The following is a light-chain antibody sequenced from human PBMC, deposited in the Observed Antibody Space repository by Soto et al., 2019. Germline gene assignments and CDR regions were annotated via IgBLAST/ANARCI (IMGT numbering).Light chain of an antibody. V-gene: IGKV1-8*01. CDR3: QQYYSYPWT. Sequence: IQLTQSPSTLSASIGDRVTITCRANQGVSNFIAWYQQKPGKAPKLLIYAASTLQSGVPSRFSGSGSGTDFTLTISCLQSEDFATYYCQQYYSYPWTFGQGTKVDIK. CDR2: AAS. CDR1: QGVSNF. J-gene: IGKJ1*01.